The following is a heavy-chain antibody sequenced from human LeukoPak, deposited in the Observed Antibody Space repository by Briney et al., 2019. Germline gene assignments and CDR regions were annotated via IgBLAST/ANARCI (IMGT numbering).Heavy chain of an antibody. CDR2: ISGSGSST. V-gene: IGHV3-23*01. CDR3: AKGNVGTDV. J-gene: IGHJ6*02. CDR1: GFTFSNYA. D-gene: IGHD1-1*01. Sequence: GGSLRLCCVASGFTFSNYAMTWVRQAPGKGLERVSGISGSGSSTYYVDSVKGRFTISRDNSKNTLYLQMNSLRAEDTAVYYCAKGNVGTDVWGQGTTVTVSS.